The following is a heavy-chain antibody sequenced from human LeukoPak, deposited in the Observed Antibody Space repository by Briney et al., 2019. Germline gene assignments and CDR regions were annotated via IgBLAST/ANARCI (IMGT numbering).Heavy chain of an antibody. V-gene: IGHV3-74*01. CDR1: GFTFSSYW. CDR2: INSDGRST. Sequence: GGSLRLSCAASGFTFSSYWMHWVRQAPGKGLVWVSRINSDGRSTSYADSVKGRFTISRDNSKNTLHLQMNSLRAEDTAVYYCARRSGEGYFDCWGRGTLVTVSS. J-gene: IGHJ4*02. CDR3: ARRSGEGYFDC. D-gene: IGHD1-26*01.